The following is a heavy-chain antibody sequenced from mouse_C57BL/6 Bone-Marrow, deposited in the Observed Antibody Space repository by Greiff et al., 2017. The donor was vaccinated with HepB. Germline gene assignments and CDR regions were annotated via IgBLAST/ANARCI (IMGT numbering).Heavy chain of an antibody. CDR3: ARFGTCYFDY. V-gene: IGHV1-82*01. J-gene: IGHJ2*01. CDR1: GYAFSSSW. CDR2: IYPGDGDT. Sequence: VQLVESGPELVKPGASVKISCKASGYAFSSSWMNWVKQRPGKGLEWIGRIYPGDGDTNYNGKFKGKATLTADKSSSTAYMQLSSLTSEDSAVYFCARFGTCYFDYWGQGTTLTVSS. D-gene: IGHD4-1*01.